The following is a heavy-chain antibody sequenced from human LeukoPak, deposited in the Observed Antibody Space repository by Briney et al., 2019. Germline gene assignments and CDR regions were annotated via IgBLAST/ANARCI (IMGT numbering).Heavy chain of an antibody. CDR3: ARHVLGSSGWSYYYYYYYMDV. CDR2: IYTTGST. CDR1: GGSISSGSYF. Sequence: PSETLSLTCTVSGGSISSGSYFWNGIRQPAGKGLEWIGRIYTTGSTSYNPSLKSRVTISVDTSKNQFSLKLSSVTAADTAVYYCARHVLGSSGWSYYYYYYYMDVWGKGTTVTVSS. D-gene: IGHD6-19*01. V-gene: IGHV4-61*02. J-gene: IGHJ6*03.